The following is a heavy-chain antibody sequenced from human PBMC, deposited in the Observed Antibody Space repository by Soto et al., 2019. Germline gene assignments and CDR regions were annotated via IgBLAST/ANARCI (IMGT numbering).Heavy chain of an antibody. D-gene: IGHD3-3*01. CDR2: ISAYNGNT. CDR1: GYTFTSYG. CDR3: ARKGRFLECPKEGDYYYYMDV. V-gene: IGHV1-18*01. J-gene: IGHJ6*03. Sequence: QVPLVQSGAEVKKPGASVKVSCKASGYTFTSYGISWVRQAPGQGLEWMGWISAYNGNTNYAQKLQGRVTMTTDTSTSTAYTEVRSLRSDDTAVYYCARKGRFLECPKEGDYYYYMDVWGKGTTATVSS.